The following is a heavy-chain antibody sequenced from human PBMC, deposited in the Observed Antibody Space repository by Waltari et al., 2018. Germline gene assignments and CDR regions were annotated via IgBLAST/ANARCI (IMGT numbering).Heavy chain of an antibody. Sequence: QVQLQESGPGLVKPSETLSLTCTVSGYSISSGYYWGWIRQPPGKGLEWIESIYHTGSTYSNPALKSRVTISVDTSKNQFSLKLSSVSAADTALYYCAKEWERPPAAVYFQHWGQGTLVTVSS. V-gene: IGHV4-38-2*02. J-gene: IGHJ1*01. CDR3: AKEWERPPAAVYFQH. CDR1: GYSISSGYY. D-gene: IGHD1-26*01. CDR2: IYHTGST.